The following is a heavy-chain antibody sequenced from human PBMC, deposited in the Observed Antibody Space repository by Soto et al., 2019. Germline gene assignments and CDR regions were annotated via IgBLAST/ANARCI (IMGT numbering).Heavy chain of an antibody. CDR2: INPRGVTK. J-gene: IGHJ6*02. Sequence: GGSLRLSCAASGYPFDAYIMNWVRRAPGKGIEWVASINPRGVTKYYADSLRGRFTISRDDASSSLFLQMDSLRAEDTAVYFCATWHRNYYYGLDVWGQGTTVTVSS. V-gene: IGHV3-48*01. CDR3: ATWHRNYYYGLDV. CDR1: GYPFDAYI.